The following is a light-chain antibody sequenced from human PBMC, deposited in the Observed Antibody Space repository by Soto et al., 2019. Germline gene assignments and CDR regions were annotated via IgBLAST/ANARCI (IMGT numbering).Light chain of an antibody. CDR3: SSYTAFTTYV. CDR2: DVG. CDR1: NSDVGAYSY. J-gene: IGLJ1*01. Sequence: QSVLAQPASVSGSPGQSITISCTGTNSDVGAYSYVSWYQQYPGKAPKLLIYDVGARPSGISDRFSGSKSGNTASLTISGLQAEDEADYYCSSYTAFTTYVFGSGTKVNVL. V-gene: IGLV2-14*03.